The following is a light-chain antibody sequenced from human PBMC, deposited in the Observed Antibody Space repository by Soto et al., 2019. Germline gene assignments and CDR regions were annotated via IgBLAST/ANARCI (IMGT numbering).Light chain of an antibody. J-gene: IGKJ1*01. CDR2: MGS. Sequence: VITQSPLSLTVTPGEAASMSCRSIQILLHKNGNNYFNWYLKKPGQSPQXLIYMGSKRASGVPDRFSGSGSGTYFTLKISRVEDEDAGVYYCMQALQTTRTFGQGTKVDI. CDR3: MQALQTTRT. CDR1: QILLHKNGNNY. V-gene: IGKV2-28*01.